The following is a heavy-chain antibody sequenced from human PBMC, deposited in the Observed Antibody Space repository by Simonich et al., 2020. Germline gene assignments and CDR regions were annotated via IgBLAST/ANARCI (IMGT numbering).Heavy chain of an antibody. CDR3: ARGAYSGSYNWFDP. CDR1: GFTFSSYD. V-gene: IGHV3-13*01. D-gene: IGHD1-26*01. Sequence: EVQLVESGGGLVQPGGSLRLSCAASGFTFSSYDMHWVRQATVQGLGWFSAIGTAVYKYAPDSVKGRFTSSRENAKNSLYLQMNSLRAGDTAVYYCARGAYSGSYNWFDPWGQGTLVTVSS. CDR2: IGTAVYK. J-gene: IGHJ5*02.